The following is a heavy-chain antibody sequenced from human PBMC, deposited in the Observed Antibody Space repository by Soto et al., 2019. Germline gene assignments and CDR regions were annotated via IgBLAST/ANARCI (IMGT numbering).Heavy chain of an antibody. CDR3: ARAPPLWFGAPNGMDV. Sequence: GGSLRLSCAASGFTFSSYWMHWVRQAPGKGLVWVSRINSDGSSTSYADSVKGRFTISRDNAKNTLYLQMNSLRAEDTAVHYCARAPPLWFGAPNGMDVWGQGTTVTVSS. J-gene: IGHJ6*02. V-gene: IGHV3-74*01. D-gene: IGHD3-10*01. CDR1: GFTFSSYW. CDR2: INSDGSST.